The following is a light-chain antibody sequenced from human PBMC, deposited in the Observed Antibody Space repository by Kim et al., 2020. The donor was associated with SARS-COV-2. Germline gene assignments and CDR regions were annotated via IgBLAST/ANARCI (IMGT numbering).Light chain of an antibody. J-gene: IGKJ4*01. V-gene: IGKV3-15*01. Sequence: EVVMTQSPATLSVSPGETAILSCRASQSVTTKLAWYQQKPGQAPRLLISGASTRATGVPDRFSGSGSGTEFTLTLTSLQSEDFAVYYCQQYDTWPPLTFGGGTKVDIK. CDR3: QQYDTWPPLT. CDR2: GAS. CDR1: QSVTTK.